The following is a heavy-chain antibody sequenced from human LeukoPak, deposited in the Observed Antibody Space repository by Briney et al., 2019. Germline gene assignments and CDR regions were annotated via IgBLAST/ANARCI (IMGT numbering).Heavy chain of an antibody. CDR2: ISYDGSNK. D-gene: IGHD2-2*01. Sequence: PGGSLRLSCAASGFTFSSYAMHWVRQAPGKGLEWVAVISYDGSNKYYADSVKGRFTISRDNSKNTLYLQMNSLRAEDTAVYYCARVRVVPGTAGLPLLRFDYWGQGTLVTVSS. CDR3: ARVRVVPGTAGLPLLRFDY. V-gene: IGHV3-30-3*01. J-gene: IGHJ4*02. CDR1: GFTFSSYA.